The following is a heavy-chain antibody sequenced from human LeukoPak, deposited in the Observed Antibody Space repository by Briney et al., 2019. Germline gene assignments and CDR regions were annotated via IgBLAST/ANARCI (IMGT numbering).Heavy chain of an antibody. CDR2: ISDSGGST. Sequence: GGSLRLSCAASGFTFTNYAMSWVRQAPGKGLEWVSGISDSGGSTYYADSVKGRFTISRDNSKNTLYLQMNSLRAEDTAVYYCARALLEPVVNYDYWGQGTLVTVSS. D-gene: IGHD3-3*01. CDR3: ARALLEPVVNYDY. V-gene: IGHV3-23*01. CDR1: GFTFTNYA. J-gene: IGHJ4*02.